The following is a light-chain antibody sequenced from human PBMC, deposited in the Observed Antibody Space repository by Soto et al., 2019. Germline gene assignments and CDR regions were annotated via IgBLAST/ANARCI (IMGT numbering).Light chain of an antibody. CDR3: RSYTSSSSYV. Sequence: QSALTQPASVSGSPGQSIAISCTGTSSDVGGYKYVSWYQQHPGKAPKLLIYDVSNRPSGVSDRFSGSKSGNTASLTISGLQSEDEADYYCRSYTSSSSYVFGTGTKLTVL. V-gene: IGLV2-14*01. CDR1: SSDVGGYKY. CDR2: DVS. J-gene: IGLJ1*01.